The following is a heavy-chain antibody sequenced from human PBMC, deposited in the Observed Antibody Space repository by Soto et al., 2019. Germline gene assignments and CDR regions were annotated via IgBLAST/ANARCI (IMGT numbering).Heavy chain of an antibody. D-gene: IGHD1-20*01. CDR2: ISNSGNTI. CDR3: ARDIDNRDYYYGLDV. J-gene: IGHJ6*02. Sequence: QTGGSLRLSCVASGFVFKNYEMNWVRQAPGKGLEWISYISNSGNTIYVADSMRGRFTISRDNAKNSLFLQMNSLRADDTAVYYCARDIDNRDYYYGLDVWGQGTTVTVS. CDR1: GFVFKNYE. V-gene: IGHV3-48*03.